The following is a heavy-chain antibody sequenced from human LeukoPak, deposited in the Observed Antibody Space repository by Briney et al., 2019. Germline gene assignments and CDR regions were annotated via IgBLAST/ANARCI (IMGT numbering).Heavy chain of an antibody. J-gene: IGHJ3*02. Sequence: ASVTVSFKASGYTFTSSGINWVRQAPGQGLAWMGWISAYNGNTKYAQKLRGRVTMTTDTSTSTAYMELRSLRSDDTAVYYCARDRGAFYTSGAPYDAFDIWGQGTMVTVSS. D-gene: IGHD3-10*01. CDR2: ISAYNGNT. V-gene: IGHV1-18*01. CDR1: GYTFTSSG. CDR3: ARDRGAFYTSGAPYDAFDI.